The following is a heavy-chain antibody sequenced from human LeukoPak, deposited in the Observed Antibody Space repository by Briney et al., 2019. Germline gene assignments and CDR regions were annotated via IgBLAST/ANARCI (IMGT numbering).Heavy chain of an antibody. CDR3: AKDCSTATCQKLFDY. CDR1: GFIFSSYA. V-gene: IGHV3-23*01. J-gene: IGHJ4*02. Sequence: GASLRLSCAASGFIFSSYAMSWVRQAPGKGLEWVSGISGSGGSTYYVDSVKGRSTISRDNSKNTLYLQMNSLRAGDTAVYYCAKDCSTATCQKLFDYWGQGTLVTVSS. CDR2: ISGSGGST. D-gene: IGHD2-2*01.